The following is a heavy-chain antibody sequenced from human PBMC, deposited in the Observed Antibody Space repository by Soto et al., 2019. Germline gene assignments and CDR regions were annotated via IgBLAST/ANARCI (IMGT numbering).Heavy chain of an antibody. J-gene: IGHJ4*02. CDR2: IYHSGST. Sequence: QLQLQESGSGLVKPSQTLSLTCAVSGGSISSGGYSWSWIRQPPGKGLDWIGYIYHSGSTYYNPSLKSRVTISVDRPKNQSSRKLSSVVAADTAGYYCVRVPDYWGQGTLVTVSS. CDR3: VRVPDY. CDR1: GGSISSGGYS. V-gene: IGHV4-30-2*01.